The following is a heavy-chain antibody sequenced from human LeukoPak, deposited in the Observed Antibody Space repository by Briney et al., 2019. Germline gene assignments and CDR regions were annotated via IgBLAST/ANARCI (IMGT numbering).Heavy chain of an antibody. CDR2: IYSGGST. J-gene: IGHJ4*02. V-gene: IGHV3-66*01. CDR1: GFTFSSYA. Sequence: GGSLRLSCAASGFTFSSYAMGWVRQAPGKGLEWVSVIYSGGSTYYADSVKGRFTISRDNSKSTLYLQMNSLRAEDTAVYYCARVRSSSWSYYFDYWGQGTLVTVSS. CDR3: ARVRSSSWSYYFDY. D-gene: IGHD6-13*01.